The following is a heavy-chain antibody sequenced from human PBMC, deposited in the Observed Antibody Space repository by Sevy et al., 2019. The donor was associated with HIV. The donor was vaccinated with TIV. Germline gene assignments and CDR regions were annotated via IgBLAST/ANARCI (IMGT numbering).Heavy chain of an antibody. D-gene: IGHD4-17*01. Sequence: GESLKISCAASGFAFSNYYAMHWVRQAPGKGLEWVALISYDGSDTYYADSVKGRFTVSRDNIKNTLFLQMNSLTTEDTAVYYCARPRANYVDHYFFYAMDVWGQGTTVTVSS. CDR1: GFAFSNYYA. V-gene: IGHV3-30-3*01. CDR3: ARPRANYVDHYFFYAMDV. J-gene: IGHJ6*02. CDR2: ISYDGSDT.